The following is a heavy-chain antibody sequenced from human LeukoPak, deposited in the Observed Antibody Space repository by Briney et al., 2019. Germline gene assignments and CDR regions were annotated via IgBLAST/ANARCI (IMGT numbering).Heavy chain of an antibody. CDR2: IIPILGIA. CDR1: GGTFSSYA. CDR3: ARDRDYYGSGAPNDY. Sequence: ASVKVSCKASGGTFSSYAISWVRQAPGQGLEWVGRIIPILGIANYAQKFQGRVTITADKSTSTAYMELSSLRSEDTAVYYCARDRDYYGSGAPNDYWGQGTLVTVSS. V-gene: IGHV1-69*04. J-gene: IGHJ4*02. D-gene: IGHD3-10*01.